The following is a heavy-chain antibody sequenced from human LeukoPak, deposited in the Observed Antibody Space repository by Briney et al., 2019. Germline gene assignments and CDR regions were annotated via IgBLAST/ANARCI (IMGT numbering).Heavy chain of an antibody. V-gene: IGHV3-23*01. CDR3: ATLGDIVVVPAARGIDI. CDR1: GFTFSSYG. D-gene: IGHD2-2*01. J-gene: IGHJ3*02. CDR2: ISGSGGST. Sequence: GSLRLSCAASGFTFSSYGMHWVRHAPGKGLEWGSAISGSGGSTYYADSVKGRFTISRDNSKNTLYLQMNSLRAEDTAVYYCATLGDIVVVPAARGIDIWGQGTMVTVSS.